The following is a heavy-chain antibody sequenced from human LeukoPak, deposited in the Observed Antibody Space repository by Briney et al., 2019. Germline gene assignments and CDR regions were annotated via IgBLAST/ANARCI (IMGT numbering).Heavy chain of an antibody. V-gene: IGHV3-9*01. Sequence: AGGSLRLSCAASGFTFDDYAMHWVRQAPGKGLEWVSGLSWNSGSIAYADSVKGRFTISRDNAKNSLYLQMNSLRAEDTAFYYCAKDKMGSGYYYFDYWGQGTLVTVSS. D-gene: IGHD3-22*01. CDR3: AKDKMGSGYYYFDY. CDR2: LSWNSGSI. J-gene: IGHJ4*02. CDR1: GFTFDDYA.